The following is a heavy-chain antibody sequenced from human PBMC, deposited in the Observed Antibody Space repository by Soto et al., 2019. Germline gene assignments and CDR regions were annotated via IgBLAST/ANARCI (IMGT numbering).Heavy chain of an antibody. V-gene: IGHV3-15*01. Sequence: DVQLVESGGGLVKPGGSLRLSCAASGFTFSDAWMTWVRQSPGQGLEWVGRIKSKTDGGTTDYAAPVKDRFTLSRDDSQNTLYLQMNSLKTDDTAVYYCTTAITMMRDRGQGTLVAVSS. CDR1: GFTFSDAW. D-gene: IGHD3-22*01. J-gene: IGHJ4*02. CDR3: TTAITMMRD. CDR2: IKSKTDGGTT.